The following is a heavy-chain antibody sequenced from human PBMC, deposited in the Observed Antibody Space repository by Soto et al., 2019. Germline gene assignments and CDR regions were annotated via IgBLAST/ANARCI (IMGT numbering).Heavy chain of an antibody. Sequence: QLQLQESGPGLVKPSETLSLTCTVSGGSISSSSYYWGWIRQPPGKGLEWIGSIYYSGSTYYNPSLKSRVTLTVDTSKNPFPLKLSSVTAADTAVYYCARQAREATMVVVVIDYWGQGTLVTVSS. V-gene: IGHV4-39*01. D-gene: IGHD3-22*01. CDR2: IYYSGST. CDR1: GGSISSSSYY. CDR3: ARQAREATMVVVVIDY. J-gene: IGHJ4*02.